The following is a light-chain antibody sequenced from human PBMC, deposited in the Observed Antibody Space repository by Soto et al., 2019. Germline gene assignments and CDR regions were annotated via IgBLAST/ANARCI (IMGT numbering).Light chain of an antibody. CDR3: AAWDASQNAML. J-gene: IGLJ3*02. CDR1: GSNIGENA. Sequence: QSVLTQPPSASGTPGQTVTISCSGTGSNIGENAVNWYRHLPGTAPQLLIYSNGLRPSGVPHRFSGSKSGTAGSLAISGLQAEDEAHYYCAAWDASQNAMLFGGGTKLTVL. V-gene: IGLV1-44*01. CDR2: SNG.